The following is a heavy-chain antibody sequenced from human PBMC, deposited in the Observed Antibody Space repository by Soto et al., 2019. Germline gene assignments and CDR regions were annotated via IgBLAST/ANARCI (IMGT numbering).Heavy chain of an antibody. CDR1: GYTFTSYA. V-gene: IGHV1-3*01. CDR3: ARGRKGALDDYYYMDV. J-gene: IGHJ6*03. Sequence: QVQLVQSGAEVKKPGASVKVSCKASGYTFTSYAMHWVRQAPGQRLEWMGWINAGNGNTKYSQKFQGRVTITRDTSARTAYMELSSLRSEDTAVYYCARGRKGALDDYYYMDVWGKGTTVTVSS. CDR2: INAGNGNT.